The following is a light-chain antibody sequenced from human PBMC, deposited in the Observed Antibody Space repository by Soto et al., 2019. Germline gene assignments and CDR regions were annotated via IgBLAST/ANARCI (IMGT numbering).Light chain of an antibody. V-gene: IGLV2-14*01. CDR2: EVD. Sequence: QSVLTQPASVSGSPGLSITISCSGTSSDFVSWYQHHPGKAPKLLIYEVDNRPSGISDRFSGSMSDNTASLTISGLQPEDEADYFCASYAGFQMIFGGGTKLTVL. CDR3: ASYAGFQMI. CDR1: SSDF. J-gene: IGLJ2*01.